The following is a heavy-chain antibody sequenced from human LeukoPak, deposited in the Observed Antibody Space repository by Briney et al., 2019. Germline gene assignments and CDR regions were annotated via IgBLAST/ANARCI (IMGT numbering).Heavy chain of an antibody. V-gene: IGHV3-49*04. CDR3: TRVGYSYGYLYYFDY. CDR2: IRSKAYGGTT. CDR1: GFTFGDYA. D-gene: IGHD5-18*01. Sequence: QAGGSLRLSRTASGFTFGDYAMSWVRQAPGKGLEWVGFIRSKAYGGTTEYAASVKGRFTISRDDSKSIAYLQMNSLKTEDTAVYYCTRVGYSYGYLYYFDYWSQGTLVTVSS. J-gene: IGHJ4*02.